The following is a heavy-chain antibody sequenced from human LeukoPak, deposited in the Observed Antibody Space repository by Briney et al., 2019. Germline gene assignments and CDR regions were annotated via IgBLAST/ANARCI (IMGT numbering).Heavy chain of an antibody. V-gene: IGHV3-69-1*01. Sequence: PGGSLRLSCAASGFTFSDYYMSWIRQAPGKGLEWVSSISSSSYIYYADSVKGRFTISRDNAKNSLYLQMNSLRAEDTAVYYCARDYLSSSCYIDAFDIWGQGTMVTVSS. CDR2: ISSSSYI. CDR3: ARDYLSSSCYIDAFDI. CDR1: GFTFSDYY. J-gene: IGHJ3*02. D-gene: IGHD6-13*01.